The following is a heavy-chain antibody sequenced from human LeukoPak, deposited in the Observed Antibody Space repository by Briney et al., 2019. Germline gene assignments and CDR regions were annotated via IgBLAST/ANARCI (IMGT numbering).Heavy chain of an antibody. CDR2: IYYSGST. J-gene: IGHJ4*02. V-gene: IGHV4-59*12. CDR1: GGSISSYY. Sequence: SETLSLTCTVSGGSISSYYWSWIRQPPGKGLEWIGYIYYSGSTNYNPSLKSRVTISVDTSKNQFSLKLSSVTAADTAVYYCARGQGEWLASSFDYWGQGTLVTVSS. D-gene: IGHD6-19*01. CDR3: ARGQGEWLASSFDY.